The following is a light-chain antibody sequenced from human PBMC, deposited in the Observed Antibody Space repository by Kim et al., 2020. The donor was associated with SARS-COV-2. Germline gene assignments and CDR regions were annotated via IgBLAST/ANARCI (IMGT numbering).Light chain of an antibody. V-gene: IGKV3-20*01. CDR1: HSVSSSS. J-gene: IGKJ4*01. CDR3: QQYGSSPLT. Sequence: EIVLTQSPVTVSLSPGDRASLSCRASHSVSSSSLAWYQQKPGQAPRLLIYGASSRATGIPDRFSGSGSRTDFTLTISRLEPEDVAVYYCQQYGSSPLTFGGGTKVDIK. CDR2: GAS.